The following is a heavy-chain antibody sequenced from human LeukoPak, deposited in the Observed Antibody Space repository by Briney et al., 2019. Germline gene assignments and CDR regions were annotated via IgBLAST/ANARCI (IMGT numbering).Heavy chain of an antibody. J-gene: IGHJ6*02. CDR1: GYTFTSYG. CDR2: ISAYNGNT. D-gene: IGHD2-2*01. Sequence: ASVKVSCKASGYTFTSYGISWVRQAPGQGLEWMGWISAYNGNTNYAQKLQGRVTMTTDTSTSTAYMELRSLRSDDTAVYYCARGARIVVVPAALGQGDYYYYGMDVWGQGTTVTVSS. CDR3: ARGARIVVVPAALGQGDYYYYGMDV. V-gene: IGHV1-18*01.